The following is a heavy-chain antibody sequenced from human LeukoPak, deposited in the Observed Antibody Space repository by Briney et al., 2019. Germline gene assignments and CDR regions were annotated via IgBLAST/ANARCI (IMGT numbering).Heavy chain of an antibody. J-gene: IGHJ4*02. Sequence: PGGSLRLSCAASGLTFSKYWLTWVRQAPGKGLEWVANINQDGSENNYVDSVKGRFTISRDNAKSSLYLQMNSLKDEDTAVYHCVSRGCTADACFPSSFNCFDHWGRGSLVTVSS. CDR1: GLTFSKYW. V-gene: IGHV3-7*03. CDR2: INQDGSEN. CDR3: VSRGCTADACFPSSFNCFDH. D-gene: IGHD2-8*02.